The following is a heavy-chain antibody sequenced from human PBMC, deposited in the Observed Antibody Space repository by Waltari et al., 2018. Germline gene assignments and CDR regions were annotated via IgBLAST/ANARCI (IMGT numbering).Heavy chain of an antibody. CDR2: IIPIFGTA. V-gene: IGHV1-69*05. D-gene: IGHD6-19*01. Sequence: QVQLVQSGAEVKKPGSSVKVSCKASGGTFSSYAISWVRQAPGQGLEWMGGIIPIFGTANYAQKLQGRVTMTTDTSTSTAYMELSSLRSDDTAVYYCATVAGTPIAVFRGMDVWGQGTTVTVSS. J-gene: IGHJ6*02. CDR3: ATVAGTPIAVFRGMDV. CDR1: GGTFSSYA.